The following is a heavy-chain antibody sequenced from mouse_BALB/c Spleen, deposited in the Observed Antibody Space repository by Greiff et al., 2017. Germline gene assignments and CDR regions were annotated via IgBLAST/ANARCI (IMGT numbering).Heavy chain of an antibody. V-gene: IGHV1-4*01. CDR1: GYTFTSYT. Sequence: QVHVKQSGAELARPGASVKMSCKASGYTFTSYTMHWVKQRPGQGLVWIGYINPSSGYTNYNQKFKDKATLTADKSSSTAYMQLSSLTSEDSAVYYCARSYGNDFDYWGQGTTLTVSS. CDR2: INPSSGYT. CDR3: ARSYGNDFDY. J-gene: IGHJ2*01. D-gene: IGHD2-1*01.